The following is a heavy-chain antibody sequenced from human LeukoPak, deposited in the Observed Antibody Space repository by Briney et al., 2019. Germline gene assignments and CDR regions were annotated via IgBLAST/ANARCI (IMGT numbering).Heavy chain of an antibody. J-gene: IGHJ4*02. V-gene: IGHV4-59*01. CDR3: ARDKWYFDY. D-gene: IGHD1-26*01. Sequence: NASETLSLTCTVSGGSISSYYWSWIRQPPGKGLEWIGYIYYSGSTNYNPSLKSRVTISVDTSKNQFSLKLSSATAADTAVYYCARDKWYFDYWGQGTLVTVSS. CDR2: IYYSGST. CDR1: GGSISSYY.